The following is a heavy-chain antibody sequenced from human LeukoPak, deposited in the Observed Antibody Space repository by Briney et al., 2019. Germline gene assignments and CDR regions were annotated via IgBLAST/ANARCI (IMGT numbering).Heavy chain of an antibody. CDR3: ARVTSDGYNNYFDY. J-gene: IGHJ4*02. D-gene: IGHD5-24*01. V-gene: IGHV1-2*02. Sequence: ASVKVSCKASGYTFTSYYMHWVRQAPGQGLEWMGWINPNSGGTNYAQKFQGRVTMTRDTSISTAYMELSRLRSDDTAVYYCARVTSDGYNNYFDYWGQGTLVTVSS. CDR2: INPNSGGT. CDR1: GYTFTSYY.